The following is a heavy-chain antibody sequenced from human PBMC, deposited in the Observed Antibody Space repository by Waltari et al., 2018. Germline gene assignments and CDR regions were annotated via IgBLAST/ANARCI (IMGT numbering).Heavy chain of an antibody. D-gene: IGHD4-17*01. CDR2: ISAYNGNT. CDR1: GYTFTSYG. J-gene: IGHJ5*02. V-gene: IGHV1-18*01. CDR3: ATHDYGDYRDWFDP. Sequence: QVQLVQSGAEVKKPGASVKVSCKASGYTFTSYGISWVRQAPGQGLEWMGWISAYNGNTNNAQKLQGRVTMTTDTATSTAYMELRSLRSDDTAVYYCATHDYGDYRDWFDPWGQGTLVTVSS.